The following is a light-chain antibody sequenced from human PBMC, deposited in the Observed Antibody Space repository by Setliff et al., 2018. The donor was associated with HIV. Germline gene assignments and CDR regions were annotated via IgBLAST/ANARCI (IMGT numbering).Light chain of an antibody. J-gene: IGLJ1*01. V-gene: IGLV2-11*01. CDR1: SSDVGGYNN. CDR2: DVT. Sequence: QSVLSQPPSVSGSPGQSVTISCTGSSSDVGGYNNVSWFQQKPGKAPKLIIYDVTKRPSWVPSRFSGPKSGNTASPTISGLRSEDEADYFCFSYAGSHTFIIFGGGTKVTVL. CDR3: FSYAGSHTFII.